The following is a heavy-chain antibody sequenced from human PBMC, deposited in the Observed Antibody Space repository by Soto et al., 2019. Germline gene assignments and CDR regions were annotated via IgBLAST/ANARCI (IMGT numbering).Heavy chain of an antibody. CDR3: ARDEADGDYYGMDV. Sequence: SETLSLTCTVSGGSISSGDYYWSWIRQPPGKGLEWIGYIYYSGSTYYNPSLKSRVTISVDTSKNQFSLKLSSVTAADTAVSYCARDEADGDYYGMDVWGQGTTVTVSS. V-gene: IGHV4-30-4*01. D-gene: IGHD2-8*01. CDR2: IYYSGST. CDR1: GGSISSGDYY. J-gene: IGHJ6*02.